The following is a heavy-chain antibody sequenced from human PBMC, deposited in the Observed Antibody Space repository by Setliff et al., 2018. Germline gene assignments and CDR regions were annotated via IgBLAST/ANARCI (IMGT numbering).Heavy chain of an antibody. CDR2: ITNSGGTI. D-gene: IGHD5-18*01. Sequence: GGSLRLSCVASGFAFSTYGMHWVRQAPGKGLEWVSYITNSGGTIYYADSVKGRFTISRDNAKNSLFLQMNSLRAEDTALYYCAKFVGYTYGYDYWGRGTLVTVSS. CDR1: GFAFSTYG. J-gene: IGHJ4*02. CDR3: AKFVGYTYGYDY. V-gene: IGHV3-48*04.